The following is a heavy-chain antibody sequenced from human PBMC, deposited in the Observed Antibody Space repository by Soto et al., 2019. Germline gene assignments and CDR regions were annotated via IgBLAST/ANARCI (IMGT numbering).Heavy chain of an antibody. V-gene: IGHV5-51*01. CDR2: IYPGDSDT. Sequence: PGESLKISCKGSGYSFTSYWIGWVRQMPGKGLEWMGIIYPGDSDTRYSPSFQGQVTISADKSISTAYLQWSSLKASDTAMYYCARRRTADIVVVPAANYGMDVWGQGTTVTVSS. D-gene: IGHD2-2*01. J-gene: IGHJ6*02. CDR3: ARRRTADIVVVPAANYGMDV. CDR1: GYSFTSYW.